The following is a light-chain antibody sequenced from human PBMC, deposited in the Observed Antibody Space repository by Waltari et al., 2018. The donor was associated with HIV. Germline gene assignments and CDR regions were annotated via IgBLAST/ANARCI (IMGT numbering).Light chain of an antibody. CDR2: GNS. Sequence: QSVLTQPPSVSGAPGQRVTISCTGTSSHIGAGYDVPWYQQLPGTAPNLLIYGNSNRPSGVPDRFSGSKSGTSASLAITGLQPDDETDYYCQSYDSSLSNWVFGGGTKLTVL. V-gene: IGLV1-40*01. J-gene: IGLJ3*02. CDR1: SSHIGAGYD. CDR3: QSYDSSLSNWV.